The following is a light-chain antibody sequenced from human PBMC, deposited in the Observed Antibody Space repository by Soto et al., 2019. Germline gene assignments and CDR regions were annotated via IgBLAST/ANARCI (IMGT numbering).Light chain of an antibody. CDR1: SGSVSTSYY. V-gene: IGLV8-61*01. J-gene: IGLJ2*01. Sequence: QTVVTQEPSFSVSPGGTVTLTCGLNSGSVSTSYYPSWYQQTPGQAPRTLIYNTNTRSSGVPDRFSGSILGNKAALTITGAQADDESDYYCVLNMGSDIPVVFGGGTKVTVL. CDR3: VLNMGSDIPVV. CDR2: NTN.